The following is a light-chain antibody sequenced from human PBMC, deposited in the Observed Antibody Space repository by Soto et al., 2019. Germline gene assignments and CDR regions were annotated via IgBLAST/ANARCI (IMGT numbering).Light chain of an antibody. CDR2: EVS. CDR3: RSYTRTALEV. Sequence: HSALTQPASVSGSPGQSITISCTGSSSDDGGYHDVSWYQQHPGKAPKLMIYEVSNRPSGVSNRFSGSLSGNRAYLNISGLQADHQADYYCRSYTRTALEVVGGGTKVTVL. CDR1: SSDDGGYHD. J-gene: IGLJ2*01. V-gene: IGLV2-14*01.